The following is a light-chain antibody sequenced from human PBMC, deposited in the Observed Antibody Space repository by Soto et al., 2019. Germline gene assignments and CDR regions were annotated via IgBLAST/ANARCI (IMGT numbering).Light chain of an antibody. CDR2: AET. CDR3: QQYERYPPS. Sequence: DIQMTQSPSSLSASVGDRVTIGCRASQNINTYLAWFQQKPGKAPKSLIYAETNLQGGVPSRFSGTGSGTELSLTISSLQPEDVATYYCQQYERYPPSFGGGTKLDI. J-gene: IGKJ4*01. V-gene: IGKV1-16*01. CDR1: QNINTY.